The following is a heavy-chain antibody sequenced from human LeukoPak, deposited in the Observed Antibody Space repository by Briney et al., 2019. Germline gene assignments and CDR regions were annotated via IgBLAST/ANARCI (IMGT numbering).Heavy chain of an antibody. V-gene: IGHV4-34*01. CDR3: ARVGGRYYYDSSGYRMYNWFDP. D-gene: IGHD3-22*01. Sequence: PSETLSLTCAVYGGSFSGYYWSWIRQPPGKGLEWIGEINYSGSTNYNPSLKSRVTISVDTSKNQFSLKLSSVTAADTAVYYCARVGGRYYYDSSGYRMYNWFDPWGQGTLVTVSS. CDR1: GGSFSGYY. CDR2: INYSGST. J-gene: IGHJ5*02.